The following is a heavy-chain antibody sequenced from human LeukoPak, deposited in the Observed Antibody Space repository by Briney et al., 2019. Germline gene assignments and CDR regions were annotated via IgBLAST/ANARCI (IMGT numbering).Heavy chain of an antibody. CDR2: ISAYNGNT. J-gene: IGHJ4*02. CDR1: GYTFTIYG. CDR3: ARARYQKYYFDY. D-gene: IGHD3-9*01. Sequence: ASVTVSCTASGYTFTIYGISWVRQAPGQGLEWMGWISAYNGNTNYAQKLQGRVTMTTDTSTSTAYMELRSLRSDDTAVYYCARARYQKYYFDYWGQGTLVTVSS. V-gene: IGHV1-18*01.